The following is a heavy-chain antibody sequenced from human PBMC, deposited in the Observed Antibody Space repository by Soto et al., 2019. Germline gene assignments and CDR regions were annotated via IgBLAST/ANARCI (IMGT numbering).Heavy chain of an antibody. J-gene: IGHJ4*01. V-gene: IGHV4-30-4*01. D-gene: IGHD6-19*01. CDR1: GGSISSGDYY. Sequence: SATLSLTCTVSGGSISSGDYYWSWIRQPPGKGLEWIGYIYYSGSTYYNPSLKSRVTISVDTSKNHFSLKLSSVTAADTAVYYCARQGLQWLPEGRDYFDYWGQGTLVTVSS. CDR2: IYYSGST. CDR3: ARQGLQWLPEGRDYFDY.